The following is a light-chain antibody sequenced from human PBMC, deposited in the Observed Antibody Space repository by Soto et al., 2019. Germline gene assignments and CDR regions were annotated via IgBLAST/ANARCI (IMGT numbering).Light chain of an antibody. J-gene: IGLJ1*01. CDR1: SSNIGSNY. CDR2: SND. V-gene: IGLV1-44*01. Sequence: QSVLTQPPSASGTPGQRVTVSCSGGSSNIGSNYVDWYQQVPGAAPKLLMYSNDQRPSGVPDRFSGSRSGTSASLAISGLQSEDEADYYCAALDDSLNGYVFGTGTKVTVL. CDR3: AALDDSLNGYV.